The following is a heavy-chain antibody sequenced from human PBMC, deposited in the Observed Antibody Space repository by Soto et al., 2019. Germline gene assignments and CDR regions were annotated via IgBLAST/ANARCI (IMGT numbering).Heavy chain of an antibody. V-gene: IGHV3-15*07. CDR3: TTDYVWGSYRYTSQVSDY. Sequence: GGSLRLSCAASGFTFSNAWMNWVRQAPGKGLEWVGRIKSKTDGGTTDYAAPVKGRFTISRDDSKNTLYLQMNSLKTEDTAVYYCTTDYVWGSYRYTSQVSDYWGQGTLVTVSS. D-gene: IGHD3-16*02. J-gene: IGHJ4*02. CDR2: IKSKTDGGTT. CDR1: GFTFSNAW.